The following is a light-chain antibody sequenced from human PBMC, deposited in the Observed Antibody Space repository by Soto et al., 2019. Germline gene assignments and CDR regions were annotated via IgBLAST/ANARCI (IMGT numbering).Light chain of an antibody. CDR3: QQRSNWPRYT. J-gene: IGKJ2*01. CDR1: QDISNY. Sequence: DIQMTQSPSSLSASVGDRVTITCQASQDISNYLNWYQQKPGKAPKLLIYDASNLETGVPSRFSGSGSGTDFTLTISSLEPEDFAVYYCQQRSNWPRYTFGQGTKLEIK. CDR2: DAS. V-gene: IGKV1-33*01.